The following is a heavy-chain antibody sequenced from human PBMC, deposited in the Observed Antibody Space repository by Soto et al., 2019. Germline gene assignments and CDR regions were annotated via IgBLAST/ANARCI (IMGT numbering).Heavy chain of an antibody. D-gene: IGHD4-17*01. CDR3: AREPHDYGDYRDVDY. V-gene: IGHV3-48*02. CDR2: ISSSSSTI. Sequence: WGPLRLSFATSGFTFSSYSMNRVRPAPGKGLEWVSYISSSSSTIYYADSVKGRFTISRDNAKNSLYLQMNSLRDEDTAVYYCAREPHDYGDYRDVDYWGQGTLVTVSS. CDR1: GFTFSSYS. J-gene: IGHJ4*02.